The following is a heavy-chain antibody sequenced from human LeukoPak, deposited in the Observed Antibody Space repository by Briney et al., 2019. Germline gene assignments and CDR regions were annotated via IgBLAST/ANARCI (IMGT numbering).Heavy chain of an antibody. CDR2: MNPNSGNT. J-gene: IGHJ6*03. Sequence: ASVKVSCKASGYTFTSYDINWVRQATGQGLEWMGWMNPNSGNTGYAQKFQGRVTITRNTSISTAYMELSSLRSEDTAVYYCAREGVGDAYYYYYMDVWGKGTTVTVSS. CDR1: GYTFTSYD. V-gene: IGHV1-8*03. CDR3: AREGVGDAYYYYYMDV.